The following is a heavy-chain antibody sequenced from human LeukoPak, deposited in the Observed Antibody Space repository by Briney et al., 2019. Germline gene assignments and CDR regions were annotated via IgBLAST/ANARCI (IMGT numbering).Heavy chain of an antibody. CDR2: INPDGRDT. V-gene: IGHV3-7*01. CDR3: TSWGDTTAEYFQR. D-gene: IGHD2-21*02. CDR1: GFTFSSYW. J-gene: IGHJ1*01. Sequence: GESLRLSCAASGFTFSSYWMYWVRQAPGKGLEWVAHINPDGRDTYYVDSVKGRFTISRDNAQNSMYLQMNSLRVEDTAVYYCTSWGDTTAEYFQRWGQGTLVTVSS.